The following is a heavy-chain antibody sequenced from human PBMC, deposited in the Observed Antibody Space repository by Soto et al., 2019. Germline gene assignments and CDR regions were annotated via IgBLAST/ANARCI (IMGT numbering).Heavy chain of an antibody. V-gene: IGHV4-34*01. Sequence: KPSETLSLTCAVYGGSFSGYYWSWIRQPPGKGLEWIGEINHSGSTNYNPSLKSRVTISVDTSKNQFSLKLSSVTAADTAVYYCASDPNWTYYPYNWFDPWGQGTLVTVSS. CDR1: GGSFSGYY. J-gene: IGHJ5*02. CDR2: INHSGST. CDR3: ASDPNWTYYPYNWFDP. D-gene: IGHD1-20*01.